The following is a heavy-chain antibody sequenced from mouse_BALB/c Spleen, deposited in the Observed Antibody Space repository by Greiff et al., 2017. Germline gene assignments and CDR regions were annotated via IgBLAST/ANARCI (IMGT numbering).Heavy chain of an antibody. V-gene: IGHV10S3*01. CDR3: VREDYGSRGWYFDV. D-gene: IGHD1-1*01. Sequence: TGGGLVQPKGSLKLSCAASGFTFNTNAMNWVRQAPGKGLEWVARIRSKSNNYATYYADSVKDRFTISRDDSQSMLYLQMNNLKTEDTAMYYCVREDYGSRGWYFDVWGAGTTVTVSS. CDR1: GFTFNTNA. J-gene: IGHJ1*01. CDR2: IRSKSNNYAT.